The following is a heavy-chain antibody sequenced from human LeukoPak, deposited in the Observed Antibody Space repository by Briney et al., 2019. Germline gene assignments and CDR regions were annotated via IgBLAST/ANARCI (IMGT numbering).Heavy chain of an antibody. CDR2: ISAYNGNT. CDR1: GYTFTSYG. V-gene: IGHV1-18*01. D-gene: IGHD3-9*01. Sequence: ASVKVSCKASGYTFTSYGISWVRQAPGQGLEWMGWISAYNGNTNYAQKPQGRVTMTTDTSTSTAYMELRSLRSDDTAVYYCARSPGLRYFDWLLMGYYFDYWGQGTLVTVSS. J-gene: IGHJ4*02. CDR3: ARSPGLRYFDWLLMGYYFDY.